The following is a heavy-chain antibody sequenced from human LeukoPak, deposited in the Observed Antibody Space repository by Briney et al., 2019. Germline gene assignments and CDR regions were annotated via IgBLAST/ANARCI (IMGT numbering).Heavy chain of an antibody. CDR1: GLTFSTYE. CDR3: AILMAPFDY. CDR2: ITTSGTTI. J-gene: IGHJ4*02. D-gene: IGHD3-10*01. V-gene: IGHV3-48*03. Sequence: GGSLRLSCAAPGLTFSTYEMNWVRQAPGKGLEWVSYITTSGTTIYYADSVKGRFTISRDNAKNSLYLQMNSLRAEDTAVYYCAILMAPFDYWGQGTLVTVSS.